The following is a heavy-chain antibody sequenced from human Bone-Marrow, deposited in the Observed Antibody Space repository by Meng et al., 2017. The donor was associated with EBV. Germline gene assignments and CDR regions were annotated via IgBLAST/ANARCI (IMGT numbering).Heavy chain of an antibody. D-gene: IGHD6-19*01. Sequence: EVQLLESGGALVQPXGSLRLSCAASGFTFSSYWMHWVRQAPGKGLVWVSRINSDGSSTSYADSVKGRFTISRDNAKNTLYLQMNSLRAEDTAVYYCARGGPYSSGWRNWFDPWGQGTLVTVAS. V-gene: IGHV3-74*02. CDR2: INSDGSST. J-gene: IGHJ5*02. CDR3: ARGGPYSSGWRNWFDP. CDR1: GFTFSSYW.